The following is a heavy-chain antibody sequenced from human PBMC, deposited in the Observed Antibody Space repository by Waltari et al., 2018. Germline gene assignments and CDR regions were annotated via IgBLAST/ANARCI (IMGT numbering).Heavy chain of an antibody. Sequence: QVQLVQSGAEVRKPGASVKVSCKASGYSPLELSMHWVRQAPGKGLEWVGGLDPEDEETVYAQKFQGRVTMTEDTSTDTAYMELSSLRSDDTAVYYCTTDIMLRVFSNVWGQGTTVTVSS. J-gene: IGHJ6*02. CDR3: TTDIMLRVFSNV. D-gene: IGHD3-10*01. CDR2: LDPEDEET. CDR1: GYSPLELS. V-gene: IGHV1-24*01.